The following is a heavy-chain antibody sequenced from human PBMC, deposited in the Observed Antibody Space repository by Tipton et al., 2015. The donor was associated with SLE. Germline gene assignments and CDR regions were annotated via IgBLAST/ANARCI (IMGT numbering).Heavy chain of an antibody. CDR2: ISYSGST. CDR1: NVSISSSNSY. D-gene: IGHD1-26*01. J-gene: IGHJ3*02. CDR3: ASSGPGGAFDI. V-gene: IGHV4-39*01. Sequence: GLVKPSETLSLTCTVSNVSISSSNSYWGWIRQPPGEGLELIGTISYSGSTYYNPSLKSRVTISVDTSKNQFSLKLSSVTAADTAVYYCASSGPGGAFDIWGQGTMVTVSS.